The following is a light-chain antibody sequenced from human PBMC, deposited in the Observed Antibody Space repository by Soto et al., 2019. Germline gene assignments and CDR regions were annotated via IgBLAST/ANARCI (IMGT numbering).Light chain of an antibody. V-gene: IGKV1-5*03. CDR2: KAS. J-gene: IGKJ1*01. Sequence: DPQMTQSPSILSASVGDRVTITCRASQSVSTWLAWYQQKPGKAPKVLIYKASTLQSGVPSRFSCSGSGTEFTLTITSLQPDDFATYYCQQYTNFLTFGQGTRVEIK. CDR1: QSVSTW. CDR3: QQYTNFLT.